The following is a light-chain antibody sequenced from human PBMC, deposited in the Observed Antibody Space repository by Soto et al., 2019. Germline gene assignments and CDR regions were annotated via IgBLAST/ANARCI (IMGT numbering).Light chain of an antibody. Sequence: DIQMTQSPSSLSASVGDRVTITCRASQGISNYLAWYQQKPWKVPKLLIYAASTLQSGLPSRFSGSGSGTDLTLTISSLQPEDVATYYCQKYNSAPWTFGQGTKVEIK. CDR3: QKYNSAPWT. CDR2: AAS. J-gene: IGKJ1*01. CDR1: QGISNY. V-gene: IGKV1-27*01.